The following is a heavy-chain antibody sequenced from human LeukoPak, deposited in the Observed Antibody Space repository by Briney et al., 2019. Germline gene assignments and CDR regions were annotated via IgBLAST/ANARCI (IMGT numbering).Heavy chain of an antibody. CDR2: ISSSGSTI. CDR3: TRDEVGASTEFDY. Sequence: GGSLRLSCAASGFTFSDYYMSWIRQAPGKGLEWVSYISSSGSTIYYADSVKGRFTISRDNAKNSLYLQMNSLRAEDTAVYYCTRDEVGASTEFDYWGQGTLVTVSS. D-gene: IGHD1-26*01. CDR1: GFTFSDYY. J-gene: IGHJ4*02. V-gene: IGHV3-11*04.